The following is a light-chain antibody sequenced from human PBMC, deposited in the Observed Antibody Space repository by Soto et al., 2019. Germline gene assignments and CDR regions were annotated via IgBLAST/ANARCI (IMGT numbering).Light chain of an antibody. V-gene: IGLV1-40*01. CDR1: SSNIGAGYD. CDR3: QSYDGTLSGSYV. Sequence: QSVLTQPPSVSGAPGQRVTISCTGSSSNIGAGYDVHWYQQLPGTAPKLIIYGTTNRPSGVPDRFSGSKSGTSASLAITGLQAEDEADYYCQSYDGTLSGSYVFGIVTKLTVL. CDR2: GTT. J-gene: IGLJ1*01.